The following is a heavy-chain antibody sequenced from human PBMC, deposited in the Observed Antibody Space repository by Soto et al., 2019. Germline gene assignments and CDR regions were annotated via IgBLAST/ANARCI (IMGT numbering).Heavy chain of an antibody. V-gene: IGHV3-23*01. CDR1: GFTFGNYA. CDR3: ANQGYYGSGSYAWCEFEY. D-gene: IGHD3-10*01. CDR2: ISGSGATT. Sequence: EVQLLESGGGLVQPGGSLRLSCAASGFTFGNYAMSWVRQAPGKGLEWVSAISGSGATTHYADSVKGRFTISRDNSKNTLYLHMNSLRAEDAAVYYCANQGYYGSGSYAWCEFEYWGQGTLVTVSA. J-gene: IGHJ4*02.